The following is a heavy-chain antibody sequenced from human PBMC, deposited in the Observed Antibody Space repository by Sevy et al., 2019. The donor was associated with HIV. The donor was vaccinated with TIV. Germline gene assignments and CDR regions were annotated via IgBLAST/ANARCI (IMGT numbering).Heavy chain of an antibody. J-gene: IGHJ4*02. D-gene: IGHD1-26*01. CDR1: GGSITSLY. Sequence: SETLSLTCTVSGGSITSLYWNWIRQPPGKGLEWIANIYYNGHINYNPSLKSRVTLSLDTSKNQLSLRLSSVTAADTAMYYCAGENAWGRGYSWGQGTLVTVS. CDR2: IYYNGHI. CDR3: AGENAWGRGYS. V-gene: IGHV4-59*08.